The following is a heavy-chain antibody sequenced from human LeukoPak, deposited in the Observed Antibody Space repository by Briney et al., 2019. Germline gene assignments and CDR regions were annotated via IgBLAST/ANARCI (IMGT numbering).Heavy chain of an antibody. CDR3: ARGTDIVVVVAATWSWFDP. CDR1: GYTFTSYY. Sequence: EASVKVSCKASGYTFTSYYMHWVRQAPGQGLAWMGIINPSGGSTSYAQKFQGRVTMTRDTSTSTVYMELSSLRSEDTAVYYCARGTDIVVVVAATWSWFDPWGQGTLVTVSS. CDR2: INPSGGST. D-gene: IGHD2-15*01. V-gene: IGHV1-46*01. J-gene: IGHJ5*02.